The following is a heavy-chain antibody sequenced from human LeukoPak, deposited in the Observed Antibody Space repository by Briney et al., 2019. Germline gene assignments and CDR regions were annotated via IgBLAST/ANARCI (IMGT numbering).Heavy chain of an antibody. D-gene: IGHD3-9*01. CDR3: ARERRLRYFVGPIDY. CDR2: IIAILGIA. V-gene: IGHV1-69*04. J-gene: IGHJ4*02. Sequence: PVKVSCKASGGSFSSYAISWVRQAPGQGLEWMGRIIAILGIAKYAQKFQGRVTITGHKSARTAYMELSSLRSGDTAVYYCARERRLRYFVGPIDYWGQGTLVTVSS. CDR1: GGSFSSYA.